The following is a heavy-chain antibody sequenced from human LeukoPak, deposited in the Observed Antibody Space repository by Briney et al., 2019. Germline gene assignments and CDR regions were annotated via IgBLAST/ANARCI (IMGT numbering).Heavy chain of an antibody. Sequence: GTSVKVSCKASGFTFTSSAMQWVRQARGQRLEWIGWIVVGSGNTNYAQKFQGRVTITRDMSTSTAYMELSSLRSEDTAVYYCAAGDYYDSSGYYARHWGQGTLVTVSS. D-gene: IGHD3-22*01. CDR1: GFTFTSSA. J-gene: IGHJ1*01. CDR3: AAGDYYDSSGYYARH. V-gene: IGHV1-58*02. CDR2: IVVGSGNT.